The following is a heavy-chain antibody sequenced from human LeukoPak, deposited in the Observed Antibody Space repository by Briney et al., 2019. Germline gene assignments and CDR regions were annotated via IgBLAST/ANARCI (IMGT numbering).Heavy chain of an antibody. CDR1: GFTFSSYS. J-gene: IGHJ4*02. CDR2: ISGSGGST. CDR3: AKVEYCSSTSCYRRDSFDY. Sequence: GGSLRLSCAASGFTFSSYSMNWVRQAPGKGLEWVSAISGSGGSTYYADSVKGRFTISRDNSKNTLYLQMNSLRAEDTAVYYCAKVEYCSSTSCYRRDSFDYWGQGTLVTVSS. D-gene: IGHD2-2*01. V-gene: IGHV3-23*01.